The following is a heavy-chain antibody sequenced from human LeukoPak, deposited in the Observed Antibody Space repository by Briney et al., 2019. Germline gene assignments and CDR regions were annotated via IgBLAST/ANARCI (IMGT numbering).Heavy chain of an antibody. J-gene: IGHJ3*02. CDR1: GFTFSSYG. V-gene: IGHV3-30*02. CDR3: ASQHCSSTTCYTDAFDI. CDR2: IRYDGSNK. D-gene: IGHD2-2*02. Sequence: GGSLRLSCAASGFTFSSYGMHWVRQAPGKGLEWVAFIRYDGSNKYYADSVKGRFTISRDNSKNTLYLQMNSLRAEDTAVYYCASQHCSSTTCYTDAFDIWGQGTKVTVSS.